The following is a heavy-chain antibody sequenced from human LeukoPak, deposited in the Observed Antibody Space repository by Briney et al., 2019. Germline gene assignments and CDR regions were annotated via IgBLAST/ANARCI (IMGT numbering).Heavy chain of an antibody. J-gene: IGHJ4*02. Sequence: GGSLRLSCAASELTFSSYEMHWVRQAPGKGLEWVSYISSSGSTKYYADSVKGRFTISRDNAKNSLYLQMNSLRVEDTALYYCARGPHPYTSGWYHFDYWGQGTLVTVSS. V-gene: IGHV3-48*03. D-gene: IGHD6-19*01. CDR3: ARGPHPYTSGWYHFDY. CDR1: ELTFSSYE. CDR2: ISSSGSTK.